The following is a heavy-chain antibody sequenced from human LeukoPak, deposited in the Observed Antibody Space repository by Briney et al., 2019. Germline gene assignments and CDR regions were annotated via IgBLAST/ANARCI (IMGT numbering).Heavy chain of an antibody. CDR3: ARAAPKYCSGGSCSGTDY. CDR1: GGSISSSSYY. D-gene: IGHD2-15*01. J-gene: IGHJ4*02. V-gene: IGHV4-39*01. Sequence: PSETLSLTCTVSGGSISSSSYYWGWIRQPPGRGREWIGSIYYSGSTYYNPPLKSRVTISVDTSKNQCSLKLSSVTAADTAVYYCARAAPKYCSGGSCSGTDYWGQGTLVTVSS. CDR2: IYYSGST.